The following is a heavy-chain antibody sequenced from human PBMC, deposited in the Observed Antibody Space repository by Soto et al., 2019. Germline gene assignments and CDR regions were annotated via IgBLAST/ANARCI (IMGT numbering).Heavy chain of an antibody. D-gene: IGHD6-13*01. J-gene: IGHJ5*02. Sequence: GESLKISCKGSGYSFTIYCISWVLQMPGKGLEWMGRIDPSDSYTNYSPSFQGHVTISADKSISTAYLQWSSLKASDTAMYYCARRGIAAAGRENWFDPWGQGTLVTVSS. CDR3: ARRGIAAAGRENWFDP. CDR2: IDPSDSYT. V-gene: IGHV5-10-1*01. CDR1: GYSFTIYC.